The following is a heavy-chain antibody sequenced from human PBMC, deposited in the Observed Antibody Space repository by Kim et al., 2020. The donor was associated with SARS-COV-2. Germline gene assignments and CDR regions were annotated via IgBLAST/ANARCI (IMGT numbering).Heavy chain of an antibody. V-gene: IGHV3-21*01. D-gene: IGHD3-10*01. Sequence: VKGRFTISRDNAKNSLYLQMNSLRAEDTAVYYCARDNYYGSGSYSHGMDVWGQGTTVTVSS. CDR3: ARDNYYGSGSYSHGMDV. J-gene: IGHJ6*02.